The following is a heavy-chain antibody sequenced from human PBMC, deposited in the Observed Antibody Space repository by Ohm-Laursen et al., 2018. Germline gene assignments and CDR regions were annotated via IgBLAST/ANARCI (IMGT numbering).Heavy chain of an antibody. CDR3: ASRSRGAFDI. D-gene: IGHD3-10*01. V-gene: IGHV1-24*01. J-gene: IGHJ3*02. Sequence: GSSVKVSCKVSGYGLSQVSMHWVRQAPGKGLEWMGGFDPEDGETVYAQEFEGRVTMTEDISSETAFLEVTSLRSEDTAVYYCASRSRGAFDIWGQGTMVTVSS. CDR1: GYGLSQVS. CDR2: FDPEDGET.